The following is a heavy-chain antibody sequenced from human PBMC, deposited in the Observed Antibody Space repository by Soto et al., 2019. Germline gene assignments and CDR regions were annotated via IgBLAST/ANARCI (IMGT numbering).Heavy chain of an antibody. D-gene: IGHD2-15*01. J-gene: IGHJ3*02. Sequence: EVQLLESGGGLVQPGGSLRLSCAASGFTFGSFALSWVRQAPGKGLEWFSAFMGSGGSTYYADSVKGRFTISRDNSKNTLYLQMNSLRAEDTAVYYCAKDPPNIVVVVAAKESAFDIWGQGTMVTVSS. CDR1: GFTFGSFA. CDR2: FMGSGGST. CDR3: AKDPPNIVVVVAAKESAFDI. V-gene: IGHV3-23*01.